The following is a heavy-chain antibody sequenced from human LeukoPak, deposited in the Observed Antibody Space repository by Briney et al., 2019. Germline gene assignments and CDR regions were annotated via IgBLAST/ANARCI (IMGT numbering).Heavy chain of an antibody. J-gene: IGHJ4*02. CDR1: GFPFSSYG. V-gene: IGHV3-30*03. D-gene: IGHD6-13*01. Sequence: GGSLRLSCAASGFPFSSYGMHWVRQAPGKGLEWVAVISYDRSRKYYTDSAKGRFSISRDNSKNTLYLQMNNLRPEDTALYYCAEGHSSSWSFFDQWGQGTLVTVSS. CDR2: ISYDRSRK. CDR3: AEGHSSSWSFFDQ.